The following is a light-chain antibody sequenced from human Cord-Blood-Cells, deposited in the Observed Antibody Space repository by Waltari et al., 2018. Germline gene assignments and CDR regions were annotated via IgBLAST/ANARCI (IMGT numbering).Light chain of an antibody. J-gene: IGKJ2*01. CDR1: QSVSSY. CDR3: QQRSNLPLMYT. CDR2: DAS. Sequence: EIVLTQSTATMSLSPGERATLSCRASQSVSSYLAWYQQKPGQAPRLLIYDASNRATCSPARFSGSGSGTDFTLTINSREPEDFAGYYCQQRSNLPLMYTFDQRTKLEIK. V-gene: IGKV3-11*01.